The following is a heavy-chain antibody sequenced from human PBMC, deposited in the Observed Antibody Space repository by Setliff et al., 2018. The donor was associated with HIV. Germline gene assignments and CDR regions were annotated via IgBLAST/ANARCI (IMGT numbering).Heavy chain of an antibody. Sequence: PGESLKISCKGSGYSFSTYWIAWVRQMPGKGLEWMGVIFPGDSDARYSPSFQGPVTISVDESISTAYLQWSSLQASDTATYYCGKGWGGKALADHWGQGTLVTVSS. CDR2: IFPGDSDA. CDR3: GKGWGGKALADH. D-gene: IGHD2-15*01. CDR1: GYSFSTYW. V-gene: IGHV5-51*01. J-gene: IGHJ4*02.